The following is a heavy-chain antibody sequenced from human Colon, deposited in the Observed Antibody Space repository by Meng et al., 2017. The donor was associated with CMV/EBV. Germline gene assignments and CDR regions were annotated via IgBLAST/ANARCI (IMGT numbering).Heavy chain of an antibody. D-gene: IGHD3-22*01. CDR2: INPNSGGT. V-gene: IGHV1-2*02. CDR1: DSPFTYNS. J-gene: IGHJ4*02. Sequence: VPAGYEGMQPGAPVNVSGKASDSPFTYNSMHVGRQAPGQGLEWMGWINPNSGGTNYAQKFQGRVTMTRDTSISTAYMELSRLRSDDTAVYYCARGKNYYDSSGYRKGLDYWGQGTLVTVSS. CDR3: ARGKNYYDSSGYRKGLDY.